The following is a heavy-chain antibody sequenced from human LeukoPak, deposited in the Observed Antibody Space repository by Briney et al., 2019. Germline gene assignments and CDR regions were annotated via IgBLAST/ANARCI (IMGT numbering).Heavy chain of an antibody. CDR2: IVPIFGTA. V-gene: IGHV1-69*06. Sequence: SVKVSCKASGGTFSSYAISWVRQAPGQGLEWMGGIVPIFGTANYAQKFQGRVTITADKSTSTAYMELSRLRSDDTAVYYCARIGATIVRAFDIWGQGTMVTVSS. D-gene: IGHD5-24*01. CDR3: ARIGATIVRAFDI. J-gene: IGHJ3*02. CDR1: GGTFSSYA.